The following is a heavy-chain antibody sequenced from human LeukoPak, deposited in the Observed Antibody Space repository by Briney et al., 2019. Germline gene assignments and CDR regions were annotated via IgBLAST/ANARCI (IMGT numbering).Heavy chain of an antibody. Sequence: ASVKVSCKASGYTFTGYYMHWVRQAPGQGLEWMGWINPNSGGTNYAQKFQGRVTMTRDTSISTAYMELSRLRSDDTAVYYCASHMVRGVIFNIDYWGQGTLVTVSS. V-gene: IGHV1-2*02. CDR2: INPNSGGT. J-gene: IGHJ4*02. CDR3: ASHMVRGVIFNIDY. D-gene: IGHD3-10*01. CDR1: GYTFTGYY.